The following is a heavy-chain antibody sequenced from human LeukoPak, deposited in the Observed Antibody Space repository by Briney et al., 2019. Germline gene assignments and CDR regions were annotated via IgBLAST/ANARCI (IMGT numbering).Heavy chain of an antibody. Sequence: GGSLRLSCAASGFTLSSYAMSWVRQAPGKGLEWVSAISGSGGSTYYADSVKGRFTISRDNSKNTLYLQMNGLRAEDTAVYYCAKVNDFWSGYPDYWGQGTLVTVTS. CDR2: ISGSGGST. J-gene: IGHJ4*02. CDR1: GFTLSSYA. D-gene: IGHD3-3*01. V-gene: IGHV3-23*01. CDR3: AKVNDFWSGYPDY.